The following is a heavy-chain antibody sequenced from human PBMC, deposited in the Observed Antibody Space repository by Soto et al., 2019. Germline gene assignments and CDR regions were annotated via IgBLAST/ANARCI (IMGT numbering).Heavy chain of an antibody. J-gene: IGHJ5*02. D-gene: IGHD3-22*01. CDR2: MHHSGSI. Sequence: PSETLSLTCSVSGDSISNNKWWSWVRQPPGKGLEWIGEMHHSGSIHYNASLKSRATISVDKSRNQFSLKLTSVTAADTALYYCARDYFDSSDYTTNWFDPWGQGTLVTVSS. V-gene: IGHV4-4*02. CDR3: ARDYFDSSDYTTNWFDP. CDR1: GDSISNNKW.